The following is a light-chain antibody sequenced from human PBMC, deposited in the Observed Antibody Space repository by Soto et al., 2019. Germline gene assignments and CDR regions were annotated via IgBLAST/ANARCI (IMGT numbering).Light chain of an antibody. CDR3: QAYGSSLSGSVV. CDR1: SSNIGAGYD. V-gene: IGLV1-40*01. CDR2: GNS. J-gene: IGLJ2*01. Sequence: QSVLTQPPSVSGAPGQRVTISCTGSSSNIGAGYDVHWYQQLPGTAPKLLIYGNSNRPSGVPDRFSGSKSGTSASLAITGLQAEDEADDYWQAYGSSLSGSVVLGGRTKLTLL.